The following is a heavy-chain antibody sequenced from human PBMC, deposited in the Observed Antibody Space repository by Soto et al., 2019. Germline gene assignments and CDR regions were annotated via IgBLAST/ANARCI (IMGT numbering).Heavy chain of an antibody. D-gene: IGHD6-6*01. CDR1: GFTFSSYA. CDR2: ISGSGGST. V-gene: IGHV3-23*01. J-gene: IGHJ3*02. Sequence: VQLLESGGGLVQPGGSLRLSCAASGFTFSSYAMSWVRQAPGKGLEWVSAISGSGGSTYYADSVKGRFTISRDNSKNTLYLQMNSLRAEDTAVYYCAKDKGAGAARLIGRDAFDIWGQGTMVTVSS. CDR3: AKDKGAGAARLIGRDAFDI.